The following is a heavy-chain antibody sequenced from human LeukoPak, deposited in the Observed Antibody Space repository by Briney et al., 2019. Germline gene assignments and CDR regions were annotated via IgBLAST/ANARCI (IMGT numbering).Heavy chain of an antibody. Sequence: PGRSLRLSCAASGFTFDDYAMHWVRQAPGKGLEWVSGISWNSGSIGYADSVKGRFTISRDNVKNSLYLQMNSLRAEDTALYYCAKFLGGYNSDSDAFDIWGQGTMVTVSS. CDR3: AKFLGGYNSDSDAFDI. CDR2: ISWNSGSI. J-gene: IGHJ3*02. D-gene: IGHD5-24*01. V-gene: IGHV3-9*01. CDR1: GFTFDDYA.